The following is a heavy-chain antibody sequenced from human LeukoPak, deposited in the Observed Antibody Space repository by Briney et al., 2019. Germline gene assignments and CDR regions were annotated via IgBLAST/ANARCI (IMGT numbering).Heavy chain of an antibody. D-gene: IGHD3-3*02. CDR2: IYYSGTT. CDR1: GVSISSRSYY. Sequence: SETLSLTCSVSGVSISSRSYYWAWVRQPPGKGLEWTGSIYYSGTTFYNPSLKSRVTISTDTPKNQFSLSLISVTASDTAVYYCARPISQAFDVWGQGTLVAVSS. J-gene: IGHJ3*01. CDR3: ARPISQAFDV. V-gene: IGHV4-39*01.